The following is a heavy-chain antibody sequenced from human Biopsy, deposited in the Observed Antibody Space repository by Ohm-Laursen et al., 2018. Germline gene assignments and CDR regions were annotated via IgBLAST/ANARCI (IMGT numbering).Heavy chain of an antibody. CDR1: GDSISSYY. CDR3: ARDRGYYSDRTVPGYFDL. V-gene: IGHV4-59*01. J-gene: IGHJ2*01. Sequence: SDTLSLTCTVSGDSISSYYWSWIRQSPGKGLEWIGYVYYTGSTGYNPSLQSRVTISVDTSKNRFSLRLRSVTPADTAIYYCARDRGYYSDRTVPGYFDLWGRGTLVTVSS. D-gene: IGHD3-22*01. CDR2: VYYTGST.